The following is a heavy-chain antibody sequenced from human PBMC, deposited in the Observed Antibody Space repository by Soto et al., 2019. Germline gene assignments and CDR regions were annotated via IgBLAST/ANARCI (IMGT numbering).Heavy chain of an antibody. CDR3: AADLSSWDDNWFDP. Sequence: GASVKVSCKASGFTFTSSAMQWVRQARGQRLEWIGWIVVGSGNTNYAQKFQERVTITKDMSTSTAYMELSSLRSEDTAVYYCAADLSSWDDNWFDPWGQGTLVTVSS. J-gene: IGHJ5*02. CDR1: GFTFTSSA. V-gene: IGHV1-58*02. D-gene: IGHD6-13*01. CDR2: IVVGSGNT.